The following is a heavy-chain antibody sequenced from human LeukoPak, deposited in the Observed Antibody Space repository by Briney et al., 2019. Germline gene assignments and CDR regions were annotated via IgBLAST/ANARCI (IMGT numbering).Heavy chain of an antibody. CDR2: ISAYNGNT. Sequence: ASVKVSCKASGYTFSSYAIHWVRQAPGQRLEWMGWISAYNGNTNYAQKLQGRVTMTTDTSTSTAYMELRSLRSDDTAVYYCAREGLFWRDFDYWGQGTLVTVSS. CDR1: GYTFSSYA. V-gene: IGHV1-18*01. J-gene: IGHJ4*02. CDR3: AREGLFWRDFDY. D-gene: IGHD3-3*01.